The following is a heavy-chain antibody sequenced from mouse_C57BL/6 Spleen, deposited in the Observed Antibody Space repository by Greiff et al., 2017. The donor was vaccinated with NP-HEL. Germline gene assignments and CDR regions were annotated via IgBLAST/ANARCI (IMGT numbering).Heavy chain of an antibody. CDR3: TNGNYEGFAY. Sequence: VQLQQSGAELVRPGASVKLSCTASGFNIKDYYMHWVKQRPEQGLEWIGRIDPEDGDTEYAPKFQGKATMTADQSSNTAYLQLSSLTSEDTAVYYCTNGNYEGFAYRGQGTLVTVSA. D-gene: IGHD2-1*01. CDR1: GFNIKDYY. V-gene: IGHV14-1*01. CDR2: IDPEDGDT. J-gene: IGHJ3*01.